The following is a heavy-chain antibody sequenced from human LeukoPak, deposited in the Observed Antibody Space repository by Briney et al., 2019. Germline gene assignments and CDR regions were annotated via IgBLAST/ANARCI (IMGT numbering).Heavy chain of an antibody. Sequence: PSETLSLTCTVSGGSISSYYWSWIRQPPGKGLEWIGYIYYSGSTNYNPSLKSRVTISVDTSKSQFSLKLSSVTAADTAVSYCASNTMVRGVILPDYWGQGTLVTVSS. V-gene: IGHV4-59*01. J-gene: IGHJ4*02. CDR1: GGSISSYY. D-gene: IGHD3-10*01. CDR2: IYYSGST. CDR3: ASNTMVRGVILPDY.